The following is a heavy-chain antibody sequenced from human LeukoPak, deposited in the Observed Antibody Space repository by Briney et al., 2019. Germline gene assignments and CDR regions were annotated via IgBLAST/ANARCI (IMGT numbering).Heavy chain of an antibody. Sequence: GESLKISCKGSGYSFTSYWIGWVRQMPGKGLEWMGIIYPGDSDTKYSPSFQGQVTISLDKSISTAYLQWRSLKASDTAMCYCARRPYSGSPNWFDPWGQGTLVTVSS. CDR2: IYPGDSDT. J-gene: IGHJ5*02. CDR3: ARRPYSGSPNWFDP. CDR1: GYSFTSYW. V-gene: IGHV5-51*01. D-gene: IGHD1-26*01.